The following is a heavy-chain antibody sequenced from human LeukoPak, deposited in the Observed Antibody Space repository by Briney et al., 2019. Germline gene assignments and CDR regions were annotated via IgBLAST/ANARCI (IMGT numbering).Heavy chain of an antibody. CDR3: AKTRGAARGAFDI. CDR2: IRANGGTT. CDR1: GFSFSTYA. J-gene: IGHJ3*02. D-gene: IGHD3-10*01. V-gene: IGHV3-23*01. Sequence: GGSLRLSCAASGFSFSTYAMTWVRQTPGKGLEWVSSIRANGGTTDYADSVKGRFTISRDNSKNTLCLQLNSLRAEDTAVYYCAKTRGAARGAFDIWGLGTMVAVSS.